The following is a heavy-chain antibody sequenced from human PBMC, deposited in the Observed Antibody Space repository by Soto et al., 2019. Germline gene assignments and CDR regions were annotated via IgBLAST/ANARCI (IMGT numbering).Heavy chain of an antibody. Sequence: QVQLVQSGAEVKKPGSSVKVSCKASGGTFGSYAISWVRQAPGQGLEWMGGIIPIPGTANYAQKFKGRVTIAADESTSTAYMELSSLRSADTAVYYCARSQGSSTSLEIYYYYYYGMDVWGQGTTVTVSS. CDR1: GGTFGSYA. D-gene: IGHD2-2*01. CDR3: ARSQGSSTSLEIYYYYYYGMDV. V-gene: IGHV1-69*01. J-gene: IGHJ6*02. CDR2: IIPIPGTA.